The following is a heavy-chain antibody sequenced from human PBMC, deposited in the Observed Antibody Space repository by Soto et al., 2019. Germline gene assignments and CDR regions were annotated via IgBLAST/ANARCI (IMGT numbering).Heavy chain of an antibody. CDR1: GYTFTNFG. CDR2: ISAYNGNT. V-gene: IGHV1-18*01. D-gene: IGHD3-16*01. Sequence: ASLKVSCKASGYTFTNFGISWVRQAPGQGLEWMGWISAYNGNTNYAQNFQGRVTMTTDTSTSTAYMELRSLRSDDTAVYYGARGGTPIDYWGQGTLVTVSS. CDR3: ARGGTPIDY. J-gene: IGHJ4*02.